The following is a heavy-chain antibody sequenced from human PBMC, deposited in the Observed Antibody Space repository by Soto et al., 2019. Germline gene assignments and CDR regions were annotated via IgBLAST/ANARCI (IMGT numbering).Heavy chain of an antibody. V-gene: IGHV4-59*03. CDR2: IYYSGST. CDR1: GGSISSYY. J-gene: IGHJ6*02. CDR3: ATASITGTTWPYYYGMDV. Sequence: SETLSLTCTVSGGSISSYYWSWIRQPPGKGLEWIGYIYYSGSTNYNPSLKSQVTISVDTSKNQFSLKLRSVTAADTAVYYCATASITGTTWPYYYGMDVWGQGTTVTVSS. D-gene: IGHD1-7*01.